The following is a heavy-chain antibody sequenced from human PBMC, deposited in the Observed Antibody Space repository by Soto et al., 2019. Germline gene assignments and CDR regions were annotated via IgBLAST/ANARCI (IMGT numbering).Heavy chain of an antibody. Sequence: QVQLVQSGAEVKKPGSSVTVSCQTSGGTFTTSTISWVRQAPGQGLEGMGGIIPVFGTPSYAQKFQGRVTMIADKSSSTAYMELRNLRSEDTAMYYCARPADYVSGFSQWGQGTLVTGSS. J-gene: IGHJ4*02. D-gene: IGHD3-16*01. CDR1: GGTFTTST. V-gene: IGHV1-69*06. CDR2: IIPVFGTP. CDR3: ARPADYVSGFSQ.